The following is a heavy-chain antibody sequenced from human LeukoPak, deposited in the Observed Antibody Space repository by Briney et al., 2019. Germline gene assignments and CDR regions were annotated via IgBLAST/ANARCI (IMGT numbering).Heavy chain of an antibody. J-gene: IGHJ4*02. CDR2: ISGLSTHI. CDR1: GFTFSDYD. D-gene: IGHD3-16*01. Sequence: GGSLRLSCSASGFTFSDYDMNWVRQAPGKGLEWVSSISGLSTHIYYGDSVRGRFSISRDNAKNSVYLQMNSLGVEDTAIYYCGRAFPPLRTSSAGDLWGQGILVTVSS. V-gene: IGHV3-69-1*02. CDR3: GRAFPPLRTSSAGDL.